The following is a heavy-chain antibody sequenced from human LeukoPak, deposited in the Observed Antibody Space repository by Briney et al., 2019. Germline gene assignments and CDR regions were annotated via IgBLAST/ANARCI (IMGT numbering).Heavy chain of an antibody. J-gene: IGHJ4*02. CDR1: GGSIGPFF. V-gene: IGHV4-4*07. CDR2: VSASWKS. D-gene: IGHD6-19*01. Sequence: ETLSLTCPISGGSIGPFFWTWIRPSAGKGLACVGRVSASWKSYYNPSLKSRLTLSLDESKNQFSLRLNSVTAADTAVYYCARGLRVAVAGYYFDSWGQGSLVTVPS. CDR3: ARGLRVAVAGYYFDS.